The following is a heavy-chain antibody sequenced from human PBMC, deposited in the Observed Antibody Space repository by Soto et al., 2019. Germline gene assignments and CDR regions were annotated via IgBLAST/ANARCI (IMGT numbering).Heavy chain of an antibody. CDR1: GGSISSTGHY. CDR3: ARLMGVVTVDY. Sequence: SDTLSLTCSVSGGSISSTGHYWGWIRQPPGKGLEWIGNIYYAGSPYYNPSLKSRVTISVDTSKNHFSLALTSVTAADTAVYYCARLMGVVTVDYWGQGALVTVSS. D-gene: IGHD2-21*02. V-gene: IGHV4-39*02. CDR2: IYYAGSP. J-gene: IGHJ4*02.